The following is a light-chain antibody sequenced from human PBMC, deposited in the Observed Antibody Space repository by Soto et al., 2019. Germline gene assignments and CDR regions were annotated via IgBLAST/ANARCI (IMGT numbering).Light chain of an antibody. CDR3: QSYASSLSANFV. J-gene: IGLJ1*01. Sequence: QSVLTQPASVSGAPGQRVTISCTGSSSNIGAGYGVHWYQQLPGKAPKLLIYGNNNRPSGVPDRFSGSKSGTSASLAITGLRADDEADYYCQSYASSLSANFVFGTGTKVTVL. CDR1: SSNIGAGYG. CDR2: GNN. V-gene: IGLV1-40*01.